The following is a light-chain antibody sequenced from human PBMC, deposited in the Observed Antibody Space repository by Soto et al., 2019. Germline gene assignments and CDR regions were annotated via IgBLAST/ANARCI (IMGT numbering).Light chain of an antibody. CDR3: QQTKRFPST. J-gene: IGKJ5*01. CDR2: GAS. Sequence: DIQMTQSPPSVSASVGDRVTITCRASHGINSWLAWYQQKPGKAPKHLIYGASSLQNRVPSRFSVSGSATAFALTISSAQPEDFGTYYCQQTKRFPSTFGQGTRPEIK. V-gene: IGKV1D-12*01. CDR1: HGINSW.